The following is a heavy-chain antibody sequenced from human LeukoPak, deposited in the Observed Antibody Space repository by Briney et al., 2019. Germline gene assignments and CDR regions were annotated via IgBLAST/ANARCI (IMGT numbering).Heavy chain of an antibody. V-gene: IGHV3-23*01. D-gene: IGHD4-17*01. J-gene: IGHJ6*02. CDR1: GFTFSSYA. CDR2: ITDSGTGT. CDR3: AKDAHDYGDYVPEADYYYGMDV. Sequence: GGSLRLSCAASGFTFSSYALSWVRQAPGKGLEWVSGITDSGTGTYYADSVKGRFTISRDNSKNTLYLQMNSLRAEDTAVYYCAKDAHDYGDYVPEADYYYGMDVWGQGTTVTVSS.